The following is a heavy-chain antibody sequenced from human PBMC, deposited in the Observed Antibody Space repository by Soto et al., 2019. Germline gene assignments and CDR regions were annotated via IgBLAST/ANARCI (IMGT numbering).Heavy chain of an antibody. CDR2: ISAYNGNT. CDR1: GYTFTSYG. V-gene: IGHV1-18*01. Sequence: VASVKVSCKASGYTFTSYGISWVRQAPGQGLEWMGWISAYNGNTNYAQKLQGRVTMTTDTSTSTAYMELRSLRSDDTAVYYCARENTIFGVVITNWFDPWGQGTLVTVSS. J-gene: IGHJ5*02. D-gene: IGHD3-3*01. CDR3: ARENTIFGVVITNWFDP.